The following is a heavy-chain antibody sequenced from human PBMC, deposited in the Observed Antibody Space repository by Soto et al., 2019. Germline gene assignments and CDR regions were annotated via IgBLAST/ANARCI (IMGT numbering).Heavy chain of an antibody. Sequence: GGSLRLSCSASGFNLTSYDMHWFRQVSGKGLEWVSSIGIAGATTYPGSVMGRFTIFRESAENSLYLQMNSLRAEDTAVYYCARGSSGWYELDSWGQGTLVTVSS. D-gene: IGHD6-19*01. CDR3: ARGSSGWYELDS. CDR1: GFNLTSYD. CDR2: IGIAGAT. J-gene: IGHJ4*02. V-gene: IGHV3-13*01.